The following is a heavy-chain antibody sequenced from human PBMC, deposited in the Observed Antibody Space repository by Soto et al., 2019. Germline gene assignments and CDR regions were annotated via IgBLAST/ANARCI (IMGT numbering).Heavy chain of an antibody. J-gene: IGHJ4*02. V-gene: IGHV3-74*01. D-gene: IGHD3-10*01. CDR3: TRGPRPISTGTGAY. CDR1: GFIFMMYW. Sequence: LRLSCAASGFIFMMYWMHWVRQSPGKGLVWISRIYNDGTYSDYADSVRGRFTISRDNVNDTLYLQMNNLRAEDSGLYYCTRGPRPISTGTGAYWGQGTQVTVSS. CDR2: IYNDGTYS.